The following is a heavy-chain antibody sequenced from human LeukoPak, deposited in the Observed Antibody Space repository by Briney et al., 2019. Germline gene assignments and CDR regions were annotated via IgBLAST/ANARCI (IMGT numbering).Heavy chain of an antibody. CDR2: IYYSGST. CDR3: ARLSRTVGRDAFDI. CDR1: GDSISSYY. J-gene: IGHJ3*02. Sequence: PSETLYLTCTVSGDSISSYYWSWIRQPPGKGLEWIGYIYYSGSTNYNPSLKSRVTISVDTSKNQFSLKLSSVTAADTAVYYCARLSRTVGRDAFDIWGQGTMVTVSS. D-gene: IGHD4-23*01. V-gene: IGHV4-59*01.